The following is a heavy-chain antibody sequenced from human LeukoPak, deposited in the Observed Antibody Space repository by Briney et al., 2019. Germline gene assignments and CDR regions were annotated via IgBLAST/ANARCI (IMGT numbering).Heavy chain of an antibody. CDR2: IYYSGST. CDR1: GGSISSYY. J-gene: IGHJ3*02. Sequence: SGTLSLTCTVSGGSISSYYWSWIRQPPGKGLEWIGYIYYSGSTNYNPSLKSRVTISVDTSKNQFSLKLSSVTAADTAVYYCARDRTLDALDIWGQGTMVTVSS. CDR3: ARDRTLDALDI. V-gene: IGHV4-59*01. D-gene: IGHD3-16*01.